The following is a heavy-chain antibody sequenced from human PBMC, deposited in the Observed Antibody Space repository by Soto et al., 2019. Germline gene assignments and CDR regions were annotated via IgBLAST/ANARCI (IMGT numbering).Heavy chain of an antibody. V-gene: IGHV4-31*03. CDR1: GGSISSGGYY. J-gene: IGHJ5*02. CDR3: AGGVYRENWVAP. CDR2: IYYSGST. Sequence: QVQLQESGPGLVKPSQTLSLTCTFSGGSISSGGYYWSWIRQHPGKGLEWIGYIYYSGSTYYDPSLKSRATISVDTSKNQFSLKVRSVTAADTAVYYCAGGVYRENWVAPWGQGTLVTVSS.